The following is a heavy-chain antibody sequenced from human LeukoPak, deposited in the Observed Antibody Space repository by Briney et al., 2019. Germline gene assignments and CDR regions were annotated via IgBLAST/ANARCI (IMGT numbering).Heavy chain of an antibody. D-gene: IGHD3-9*01. CDR3: ASSVLRYFDWFGPTYYYYYGMDV. CDR1: GGSISSYY. Sequence: PSETLSLTCTVSGGSISSYYWSWIRQPPGKGLEWIGYIYYSGSTNYNPSLKSRVTISVDTSKNQFSLKLSSVTAADTAVYYCASSVLRYFDWFGPTYYYYYGMDVWGQGTTVTVSS. J-gene: IGHJ6*02. CDR2: IYYSGST. V-gene: IGHV4-59*08.